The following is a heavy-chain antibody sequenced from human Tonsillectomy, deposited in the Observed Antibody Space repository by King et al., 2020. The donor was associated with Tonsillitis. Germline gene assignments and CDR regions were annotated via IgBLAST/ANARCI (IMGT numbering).Heavy chain of an antibody. CDR1: SVSISNSPYY. V-gene: IGHV4-39*01. J-gene: IGHJ5*02. CDR2: IYYSGTT. Sequence: QLQESGPGLVKPSETLSLSCTVSSVSISNSPYYWGWLRQPPGKGLQWIGSIYYSGTTYYNPSLTSRVTISVDTSKNQFSLNLRSVTAADTAVYFCAGNWLSQFLSWFDPWGQGTLVTVSS. D-gene: IGHD3-22*01. CDR3: AGNWLSQFLSWFDP.